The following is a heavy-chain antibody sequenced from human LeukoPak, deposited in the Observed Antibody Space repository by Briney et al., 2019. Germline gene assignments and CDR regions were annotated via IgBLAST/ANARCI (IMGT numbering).Heavy chain of an antibody. CDR2: IVVGSGNT. Sequence: GASVKVSCKASGFTFTSSAMQWVRQARGQRLEWIGWIVVGSGNTNYAQKFQERVTITRDMSTSTAYMELSSLRSEDTAVYYCAADRGSGSYYNVVWGQGTLVTVSS. J-gene: IGHJ4*02. V-gene: IGHV1-58*02. D-gene: IGHD3-10*01. CDR3: AADRGSGSYYNVV. CDR1: GFTFTSSA.